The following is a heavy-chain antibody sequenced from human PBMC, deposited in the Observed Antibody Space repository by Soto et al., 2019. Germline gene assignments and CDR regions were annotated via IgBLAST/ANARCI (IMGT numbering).Heavy chain of an antibody. D-gene: IGHD3-10*01. J-gene: IGHJ3*02. Sequence: CKGSGYSFTNYWIGWVRQMPGKGLEWMGNIFPSDSDIRYRPSFQGQVTISADKSISTAYLQWSSLKASDTAMYYCASIFHFRGSGEADAFDIWGQGTMVTVSS. CDR2: IFPSDSDI. V-gene: IGHV5-51*01. CDR3: ASIFHFRGSGEADAFDI. CDR1: GYSFTNYW.